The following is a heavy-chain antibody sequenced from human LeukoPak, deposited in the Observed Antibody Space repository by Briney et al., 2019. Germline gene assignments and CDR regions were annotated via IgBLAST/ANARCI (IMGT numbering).Heavy chain of an antibody. J-gene: IGHJ4*02. CDR1: GFTFSGCW. D-gene: IGHD5-18*01. CDR2: INSDGSST. V-gene: IGHV3-74*01. CDR3: ARVFSDTAMANYYFDY. Sequence: GGSLRLSCVASGFTFSGCWMHWVRQVPGKGLVWVSRINSDGSSTRYADSVKGRFTISRDNAKNTLYLQMNSLRAEDTAVYYCARVFSDTAMANYYFDYWGQGTLVTVSS.